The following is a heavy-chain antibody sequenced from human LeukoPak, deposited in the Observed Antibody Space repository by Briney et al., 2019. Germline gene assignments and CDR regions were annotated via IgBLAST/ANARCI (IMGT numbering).Heavy chain of an antibody. CDR2: INYSGSA. J-gene: IGHJ4*02. CDR3: ARVRGDSGYDF. V-gene: IGHV4-39*07. CDR1: GGSISSSSYY. Sequence: SETLSLTCTVSGGSISSSSYYWGWIRQPPGKGLEWIGSINYSGSAYYNPSLKSRVTISVYTSKNQFSLKLSSVTAADTAVYYCARVRGDSGYDFWGQGTLVTVSS. D-gene: IGHD5-12*01.